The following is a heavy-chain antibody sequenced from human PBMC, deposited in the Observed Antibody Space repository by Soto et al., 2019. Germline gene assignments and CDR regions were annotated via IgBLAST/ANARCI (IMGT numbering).Heavy chain of an antibody. CDR3: ARRGTMVRGVIAADYYYGMDV. CDR1: GGTFSSYA. V-gene: IGHV1-69*01. Sequence: QVQLVQSGAEVKKPGSSVKVSCKASGGTFSSYAISWVRQAPGQGLEWMGGIIPIFGTANYAQKFQGRVTITADESTSTAYLGLSSLRSEDTAVYYCARRGTMVRGVIAADYYYGMDVWGQGTTVTVSS. D-gene: IGHD3-10*01. J-gene: IGHJ6*02. CDR2: IIPIFGTA.